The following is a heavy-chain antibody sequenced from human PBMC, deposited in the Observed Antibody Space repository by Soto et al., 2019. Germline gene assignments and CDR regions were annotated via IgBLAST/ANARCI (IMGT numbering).Heavy chain of an antibody. J-gene: IGHJ4*02. D-gene: IGHD1-1*01. CDR2: ISSGGDLT. V-gene: IGHV3-23*01. CDR3: EKIGQIGNWFFDY. CDR1: GFMFSSHG. Sequence: EVQLLESGGDLVQPGGSLRVSCAASGFMFSSHGMSWVRQAPGKGLAWVSSISSGGDLTYYADSVKGRFTVSRDNLKNTLSLQMDSLRAEDTAKYYCEKIGQIGNWFFDYCGQGTLVTVSS.